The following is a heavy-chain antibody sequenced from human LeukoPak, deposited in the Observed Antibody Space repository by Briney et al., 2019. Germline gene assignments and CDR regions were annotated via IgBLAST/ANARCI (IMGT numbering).Heavy chain of an antibody. CDR3: ARVRDYYDSRGYYFEYFDH. CDR2: LYSGGST. J-gene: IGHJ1*01. D-gene: IGHD3-22*01. Sequence: GGSLRLSCAASGFTVSRNYMSWVRQAPGKGLEWVSVLYSGGSTNYADSVKGRFTISRDNSKNTLYLQMNSLRAEDTAVYYCARVRDYYDSRGYYFEYFDHWGQGTLVAASS. V-gene: IGHV3-53*01. CDR1: GFTVSRNY.